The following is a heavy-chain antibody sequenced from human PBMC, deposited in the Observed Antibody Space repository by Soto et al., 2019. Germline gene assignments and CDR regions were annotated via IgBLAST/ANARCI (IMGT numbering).Heavy chain of an antibody. CDR2: FIPMFNRP. CDR3: ARGQFHHVSNYYYALDV. CDR1: RGTFSSYA. Sequence: QVQLVQSGAEVQKPGSSVKVSCKASRGTFSSYAISWVRQAPGQGLEWMGGFIPMFNRPHSARKFQGRVTITADESTSTAYMDLSSLRSEDTAVYYCARGQFHHVSNYYYALDVWGQGTTVTVSS. V-gene: IGHV1-69*01. J-gene: IGHJ6*02.